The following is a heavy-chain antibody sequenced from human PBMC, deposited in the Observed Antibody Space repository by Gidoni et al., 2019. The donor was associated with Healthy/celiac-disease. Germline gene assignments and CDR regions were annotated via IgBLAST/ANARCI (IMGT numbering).Heavy chain of an antibody. V-gene: IGHV1-2*02. Sequence: QVQLVKSGAEVKKPGASVKVSCKAAGSTFTGYDMPWVRQAPGKGLEWMGWIKPNSGGTNYAQKFQGRVTMTRYTSISTAYMELSRLRSDDTAVYYCARGIVVVVAATHGSQVDYWGQGTLVTVSS. D-gene: IGHD2-15*01. J-gene: IGHJ4*02. CDR1: GSTFTGYD. CDR3: ARGIVVVVAATHGSQVDY. CDR2: IKPNSGGT.